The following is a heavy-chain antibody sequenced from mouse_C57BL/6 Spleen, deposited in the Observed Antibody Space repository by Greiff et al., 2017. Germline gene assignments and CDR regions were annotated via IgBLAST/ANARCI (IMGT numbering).Heavy chain of an antibody. D-gene: IGHD2-9*01. CDR3: APYYGNDVPFAY. J-gene: IGHJ2*01. V-gene: IGHV1-55*01. CDR2: IYPGSGST. Sequence: VQLQQPGAELVKPGASVKMSCKASGYTFTSYWITWVKQRPGQGLEWIGDIYPGSGSTNYNEKFKSKATLTVDTSSSTAYMQLSSLTSEDSAVYYCAPYYGNDVPFAYWGQGTTLTVSS. CDR1: GYTFTSYW.